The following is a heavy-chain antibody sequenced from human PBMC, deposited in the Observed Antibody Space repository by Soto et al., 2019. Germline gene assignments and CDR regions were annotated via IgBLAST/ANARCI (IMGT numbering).Heavy chain of an antibody. D-gene: IGHD3-22*01. CDR2: INWNGGST. CDR1: GFTFDDYG. V-gene: IGHV3-20*04. J-gene: IGHJ4*02. Sequence: ESGGGVVRPGGSLRLSCAASGFTFDDYGMSWVRQAPGKGLEWVSGINWNGGSTGYADSVKGRFTISRDNAKNSLYLQMNSLRAEDTALYYCARGRFFYYDSSGYYFHYFDYWGQGTLVTVSS. CDR3: ARGRFFYYDSSGYYFHYFDY.